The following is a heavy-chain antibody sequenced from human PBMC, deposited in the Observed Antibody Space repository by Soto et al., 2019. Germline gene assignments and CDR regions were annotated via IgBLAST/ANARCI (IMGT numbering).Heavy chain of an antibody. CDR2: ISAYNGNT. CDR1: GYSFASYG. V-gene: IGHV1-18*04. D-gene: IGHD1-26*01. CDR3: ARRAWENSDAFDI. J-gene: IGHJ3*02. Sequence: QAQLVQSGAEVKKPGASVKVSCKASGYSFASYGISWVRQAPGQGLEWMGWISAYNGNTNYVQKLQGRATMTTDTSTGTAYMELRSLRSDDTAVYYCARRAWENSDAFDIWGQGTMVTFSS.